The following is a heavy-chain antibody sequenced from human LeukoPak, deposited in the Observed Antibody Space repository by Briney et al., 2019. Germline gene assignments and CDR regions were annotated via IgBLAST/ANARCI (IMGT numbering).Heavy chain of an antibody. CDR3: AKGGYSYGFGLIDY. J-gene: IGHJ4*02. D-gene: IGHD5-18*01. V-gene: IGHV3-30*18. Sequence: GGSLRLSCAASGFTFSSYGMHWVRHAPGKGLEWVAVISYDGSNKYYADSVKGRFTISRDNSKNTLYLQMNSLRAEDTAVYYCAKGGYSYGFGLIDYWGQGTLVTVSS. CDR1: GFTFSSYG. CDR2: ISYDGSNK.